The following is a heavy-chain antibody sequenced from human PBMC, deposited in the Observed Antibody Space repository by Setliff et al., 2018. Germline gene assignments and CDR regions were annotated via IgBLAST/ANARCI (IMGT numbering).Heavy chain of an antibody. CDR3: ARGGIYSSSALDY. J-gene: IGHJ4*02. D-gene: IGHD6-6*01. CDR1: GFAFASHN. Sequence: GGSLRLSCAASGFAFASHNMLWVRQAPGKGLEWVAAISSANNYLVYADSVKGRFTISRDNSKNTLYLQMGSLRVDDMAVYYCARGGIYSSSALDYWGQGTLVTVSS. V-gene: IGHV3-21*01. CDR2: ISSANNYL.